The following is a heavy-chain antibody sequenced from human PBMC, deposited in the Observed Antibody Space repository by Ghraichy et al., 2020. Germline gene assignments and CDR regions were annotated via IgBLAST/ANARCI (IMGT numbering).Heavy chain of an antibody. D-gene: IGHD2/OR15-2a*01. CDR3: AREAPGPLLRCMDV. CDR1: GGSISSGGYY. J-gene: IGHJ6*02. Sequence: SETLSLTCTVSGGSISSGGYYWSWIRQHPGKGLEWIGYIYYSGSTYYNPSLKSRVTISVDTSKNQFSLKLSSVTAADTAVYYCAREAPGPLLRCMDVWGQGTTVTVSS. V-gene: IGHV4-31*03. CDR2: IYYSGST.